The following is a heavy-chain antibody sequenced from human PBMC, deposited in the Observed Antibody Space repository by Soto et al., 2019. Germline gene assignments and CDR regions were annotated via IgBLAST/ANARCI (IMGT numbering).Heavy chain of an antibody. Sequence: PSETLSLTCTVSGGSISSSSYYWDWIRQPPGEGLEWIGSISYSGSTHYNPSLKGRLTTSVDTSKNQFSLKMSSVTAADTAVYYCASRTNDYGDYVGFDYWGQGTLVTVSS. CDR2: ISYSGST. D-gene: IGHD4-17*01. V-gene: IGHV4-39*01. J-gene: IGHJ4*02. CDR1: GGSISSSSYY. CDR3: ASRTNDYGDYVGFDY.